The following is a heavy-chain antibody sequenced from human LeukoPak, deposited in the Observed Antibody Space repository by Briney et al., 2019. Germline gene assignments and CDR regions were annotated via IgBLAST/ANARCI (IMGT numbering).Heavy chain of an antibody. Sequence: GGSLRLSCAASGFPFSDYAMTWVRQAPVRGLEWVAAISPSASHRYYADFVGGRFTISRDNSKNTLDLQMSSLRAEDTAVYYCVKDRFGSFDPWGQGTLVTVSS. CDR3: VKDRFGSFDP. J-gene: IGHJ5*02. V-gene: IGHV3-23*01. CDR1: GFPFSDYA. D-gene: IGHD5-18*01. CDR2: ISPSASHR.